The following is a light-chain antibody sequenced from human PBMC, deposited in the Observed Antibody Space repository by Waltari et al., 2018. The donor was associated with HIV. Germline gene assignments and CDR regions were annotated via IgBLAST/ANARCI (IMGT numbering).Light chain of an antibody. V-gene: IGKV3-15*01. CDR1: QSVNND. CDR3: QLYNNWPPAWT. Sequence: IVMTQSPATLSVSPGERATLSCRASQSVNNDLAWYQQRPGQAPRLLIYDASTRATGIPARFSGSGSETDFTLTISSLQSEDVAVYYCQLYNNWPPAWTFGRGSQVEIK. J-gene: IGKJ1*01. CDR2: DAS.